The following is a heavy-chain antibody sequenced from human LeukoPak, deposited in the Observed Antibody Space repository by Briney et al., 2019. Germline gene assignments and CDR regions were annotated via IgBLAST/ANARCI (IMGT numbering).Heavy chain of an antibody. CDR3: AKDWRFGEFSDY. Sequence: GGSLRLSCAASGFTFRSYWMSWVRQAPGKGLEWVANIKQDGSEKYYVDSVKGRFTIFRDNAKNSLYLQMNSLRVEDTAVYYCAKDWRFGEFSDYWGQGTLVTVSS. V-gene: IGHV3-7*01. J-gene: IGHJ4*02. CDR2: IKQDGSEK. CDR1: GFTFRSYW. D-gene: IGHD3-10*01.